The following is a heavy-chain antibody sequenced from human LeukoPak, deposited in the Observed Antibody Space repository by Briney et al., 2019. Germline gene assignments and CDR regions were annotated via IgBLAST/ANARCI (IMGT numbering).Heavy chain of an antibody. V-gene: IGHV3-21*01. Sequence: GGSLRLSCAASGFTFSSYSMNWVRQALGKGLEWVSSISSSSSYIYYADSVKGRFTISRDNAKNSLYMQTNSLRAEDTAVYYCARRDGGYVYFDYWGQGTLVTVSS. CDR1: GFTFSSYS. D-gene: IGHD5-12*01. J-gene: IGHJ4*02. CDR3: ARRDGGYVYFDY. CDR2: ISSSSSYI.